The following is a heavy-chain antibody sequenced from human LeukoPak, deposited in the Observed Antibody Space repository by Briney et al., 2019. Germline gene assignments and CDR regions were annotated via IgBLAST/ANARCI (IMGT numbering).Heavy chain of an antibody. Sequence: VASVKVSCKASGYTFTNYPMNWVRQAPGQGLEWMGWIDTNTGNPTYAQGFTGRFVFSLDTPVTTAYLQISSLKAEDTAVYYCARVLILGGRDDYSNYPYYGMDVWGQGTTVTVSS. CDR2: IDTNTGNP. J-gene: IGHJ6*02. D-gene: IGHD4-11*01. CDR3: ARVLILGGRDDYSNYPYYGMDV. V-gene: IGHV7-4-1*02. CDR1: GYTFTNYP.